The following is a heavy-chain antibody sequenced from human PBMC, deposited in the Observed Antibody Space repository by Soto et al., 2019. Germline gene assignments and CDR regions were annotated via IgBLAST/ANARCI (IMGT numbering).Heavy chain of an antibody. J-gene: IGHJ6*03. D-gene: IGHD6-13*01. CDR3: AQWGSSSRYYYYYYMDV. V-gene: IGHV2-5*02. CDR1: GFSLSTSGVG. Sequence: SGPTLVNPTQTLTLTCTFSGFSLSTSGVGVGWIRQPPGKALEWLALIYWDDDKRYSPSLKSRLTITKDTSKNQVALTMTNMDPVDTATYYCAQWGSSSRYYYYYYMDVWGKGTTVTVSS. CDR2: IYWDDDK.